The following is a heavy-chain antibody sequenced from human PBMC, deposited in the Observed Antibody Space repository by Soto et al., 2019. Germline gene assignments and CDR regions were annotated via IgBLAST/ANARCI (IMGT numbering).Heavy chain of an antibody. CDR1: GFTFSIYG. D-gene: IGHD3-10*01. J-gene: IGHJ6*03. Sequence: PGGSLRLSCAASGFTFSIYGMHWFRQAPGKGLEWVAVIWYDGSNKYYADSVKGRFTISRDNSKNTLYLQMNSLRAEDTAVYYCARGDYYGSGRVYYYYYYMDVWGKGTTVTVSS. CDR2: IWYDGSNK. CDR3: ARGDYYGSGRVYYYYYYMDV. V-gene: IGHV3-33*01.